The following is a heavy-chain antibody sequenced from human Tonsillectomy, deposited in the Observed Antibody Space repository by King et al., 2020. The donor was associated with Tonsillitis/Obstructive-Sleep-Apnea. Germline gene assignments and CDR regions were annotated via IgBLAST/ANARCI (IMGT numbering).Heavy chain of an antibody. CDR3: ARASGFWSGYRY. CDR2: ISSSSSYI. V-gene: IGHV3-21*01. J-gene: IGHJ4*02. CDR1: GFTFSSYN. Sequence: VQLVESGGGLVKPGGSLRLSCAASGFTFSSYNMNWVRQAPGKGLEWVSSISSSSSYIYYADTVKGRFTISRDNAKNSLYLQMNSLRAEDTAVYYGARASGFWSGYRYWGQGTLVTVSS. D-gene: IGHD3-3*01.